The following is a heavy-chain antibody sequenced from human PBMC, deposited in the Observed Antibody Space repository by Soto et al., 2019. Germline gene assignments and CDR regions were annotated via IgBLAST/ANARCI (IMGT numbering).Heavy chain of an antibody. V-gene: IGHV1-8*01. CDR1: GYTFTSYD. J-gene: IGHJ4*02. CDR3: ARVFGSIDY. CDR2: RNPNSGYT. Sequence: QVQLVQSGAEVKKPGASVKVSCKASGYTFTSYDINWVRQATGQGLEWMGWRNPNSGYTGHAQKFQGRVTMTRDTSTSTAYMERSSLRSEDTAVYYCARVFGSIDYWGQGTLVTVSS. D-gene: IGHD2-21*01.